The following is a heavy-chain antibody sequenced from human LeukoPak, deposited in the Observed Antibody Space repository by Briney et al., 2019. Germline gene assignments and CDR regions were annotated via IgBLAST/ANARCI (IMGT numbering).Heavy chain of an antibody. CDR2: ISYDGSNK. J-gene: IGHJ4*02. CDR3: AKTGNYNWHGFDY. V-gene: IGHV3-30*18. Sequence: PGGSLRLSCAASRFTFSNYGMHWVRQAPGKGLEWVAIISYDGSNKYYADSVKGRFTISRDNSKNTLYLQMNSLRVEDSAVYYCAKTGNYNWHGFDYWGQGTLVTVSS. D-gene: IGHD1-20*01. CDR1: RFTFSNYG.